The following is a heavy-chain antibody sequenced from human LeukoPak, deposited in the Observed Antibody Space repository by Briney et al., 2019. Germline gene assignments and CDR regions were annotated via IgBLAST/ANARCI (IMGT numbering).Heavy chain of an antibody. J-gene: IGHJ3*02. CDR2: ISSSGSSI. V-gene: IGHV3-48*03. CDR1: GFTFSSYE. CDR3: ARDEWDSSGWYGGAFDI. D-gene: IGHD6-19*01. Sequence: GGSLRLSCAASGFTFSSYEMNWVRQAPGKGLEWVSYISSSGSSIYYADSVKGRFTISRDNAKNSLYLQMNSLRAKDTAVYYCARDEWDSSGWYGGAFDIWGQGTMVTVSS.